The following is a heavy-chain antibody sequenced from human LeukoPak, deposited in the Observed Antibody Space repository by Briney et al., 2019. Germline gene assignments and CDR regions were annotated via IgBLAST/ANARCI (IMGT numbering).Heavy chain of an antibody. Sequence: PGGSLRLSCAASGFTFSSYAMHWVRQAPGKGLEWVAVISYDGSNKYYADSVKGRFTISRDNSKNTLYLQMNSLRAEDTAVYYCARDPPGGGYFDYWGQGTLVTVS. V-gene: IGHV3-30*04. D-gene: IGHD1-14*01. J-gene: IGHJ4*02. CDR1: GFTFSSYA. CDR2: ISYDGSNK. CDR3: ARDPPGGGYFDY.